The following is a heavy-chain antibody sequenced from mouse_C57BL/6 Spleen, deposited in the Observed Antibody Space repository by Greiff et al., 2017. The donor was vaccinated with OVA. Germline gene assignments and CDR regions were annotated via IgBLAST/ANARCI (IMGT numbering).Heavy chain of an antibody. CDR2: IDPSDSYT. J-gene: IGHJ2*01. CDR3: ARIYYDYDY. V-gene: IGHV1-50*01. D-gene: IGHD2-4*01. CDR1: GYTFTSYW. Sequence: QVHVKQPGAELVKPGASVKLSCKASGYTFTSYWMQWVKQRPGQGLEWIGEIDPSDSYTNCNQKFKGKATLTVDTSSSTAYMQLSSLTSEDSAVYYCARIYYDYDYWGQGTTLTVSS.